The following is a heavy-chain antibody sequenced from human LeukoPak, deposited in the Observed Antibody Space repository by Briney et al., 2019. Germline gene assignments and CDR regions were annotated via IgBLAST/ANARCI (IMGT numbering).Heavy chain of an antibody. J-gene: IGHJ5*02. Sequence: SETLSLTCAVYGGSFSGYYWSWIRQPPGKGLEWIGEIKHSGSTNYNPSLKSRVTISVDTSKNQFSLKLSSVTAADTAVYYCAGATFHPYSSGWYNWFDPWGQGTLVTVSS. CDR3: AGATFHPYSSGWYNWFDP. D-gene: IGHD6-19*01. CDR1: GGSFSGYY. V-gene: IGHV4-34*01. CDR2: IKHSGST.